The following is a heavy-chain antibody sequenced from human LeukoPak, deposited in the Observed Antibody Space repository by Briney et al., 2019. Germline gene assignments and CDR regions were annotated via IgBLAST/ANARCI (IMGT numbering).Heavy chain of an antibody. J-gene: IGHJ3*02. V-gene: IGHV4-61*01. CDR2: IYYSGST. Sequence: SETLSLTCTVSGGSVSSGSYYWSWIRQPPGKGLEWIGYIYYSGSTNYNPSLKSRVTISIDTSKNQFSLKLSSVTAADTAVYYCARDFYYDSSGYYDAFDIWGQGTMVTVSS. CDR1: GGSVSSGSYY. CDR3: ARDFYYDSSGYYDAFDI. D-gene: IGHD3-22*01.